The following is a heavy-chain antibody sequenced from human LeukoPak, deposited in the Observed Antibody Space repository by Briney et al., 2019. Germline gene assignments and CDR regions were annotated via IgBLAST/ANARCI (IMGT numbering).Heavy chain of an antibody. CDR3: ARLDTAMVNAFDI. CDR2: IYYSGST. D-gene: IGHD5-18*01. V-gene: IGHV4-39*07. J-gene: IGHJ3*02. CDR1: GGSISSSSYY. Sequence: PSETLSLTCTVSGGSISSSSYYWGWIRQPPGKGLEWIGSIYYSGSTYYNPSLQSRVTVSVDTSKNQFSLRLTSVSAADTAVYYCARLDTAMVNAFDIWGQGTMVTVPS.